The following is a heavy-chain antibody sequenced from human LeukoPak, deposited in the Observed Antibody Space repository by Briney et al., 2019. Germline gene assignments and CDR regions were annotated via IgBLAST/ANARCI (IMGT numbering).Heavy chain of an antibody. CDR2: ISSSGSTI. J-gene: IGHJ4*02. D-gene: IGHD4-17*01. CDR3: TRAPTVTPYYFDY. CDR1: GFTFSDYY. Sequence: GGSLRLSCAASGFTFSDYYMSWIRQAPGKGLEWVSYISSSGSTIYYADSVKGRFTISRDNAKNSLYLQMNSLRAEDTAVYYCTRAPTVTPYYFDYWGQGTLVTVSS. V-gene: IGHV3-11*01.